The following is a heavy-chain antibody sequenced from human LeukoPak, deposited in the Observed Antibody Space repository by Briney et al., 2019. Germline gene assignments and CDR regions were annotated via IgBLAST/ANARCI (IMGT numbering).Heavy chain of an antibody. D-gene: IGHD3-16*02. CDR3: ARPSSEYDYVWGSYRYTYYFDY. J-gene: IGHJ4*02. V-gene: IGHV1-2*02. Sequence: ASVKVSCKASGYTFTGYYMHWLRQAPGQGLEWMGWINPNSGGTNYAQKFQGRVTMTRDTSISTAYMELSRLRSDDTAVYYCARPSSEYDYVWGSYRYTYYFDYWGQGTLVTVSS. CDR1: GYTFTGYY. CDR2: INPNSGGT.